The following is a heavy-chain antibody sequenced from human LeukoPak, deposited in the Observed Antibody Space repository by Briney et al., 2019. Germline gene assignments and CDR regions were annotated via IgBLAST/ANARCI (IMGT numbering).Heavy chain of an antibody. CDR2: FDPEDGET. D-gene: IGHD2-8*01. V-gene: IGHV1-24*01. CDR1: GYTLTELS. J-gene: IGHJ1*01. CDR3: ATSIVRPAAEYFQH. Sequence: ASVKVSCKVSGYTLTELSMHWVRQAPGKGLEWMRGFDPEDGETIYAQKFQGRVTMTEDTFTDTAYMELSSLRSEDTAVYYCATSIVRPAAEYFQHWGQGTLVTVSS.